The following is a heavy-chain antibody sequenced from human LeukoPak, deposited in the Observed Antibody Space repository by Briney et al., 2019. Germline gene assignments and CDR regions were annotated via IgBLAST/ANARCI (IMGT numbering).Heavy chain of an antibody. J-gene: IGHJ4*02. CDR3: ARGGQWLVWHY. Sequence: GGSLRLSCAASGFIFTNYFMSWVRQAPGKGLEWVASIKHDGSEKYYVDSVRGRFTISRDNTMNSLYLQMSSLRAEDTAVYYCARGGQWLVWHYWGQGTLVTVSS. CDR2: IKHDGSEK. D-gene: IGHD6-19*01. V-gene: IGHV3-7*01. CDR1: GFIFTNYF.